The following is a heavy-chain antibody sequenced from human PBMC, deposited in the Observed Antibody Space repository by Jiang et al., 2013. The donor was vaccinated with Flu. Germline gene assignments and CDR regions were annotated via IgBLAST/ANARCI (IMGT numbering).Heavy chain of an antibody. Sequence: KPSETLSLTCTVSGGSISSYYWSWIRQPPGKGLEWIGYIYYSGSTNYNPSLKGRVTISVDTSKNQFSLKLSSVTAADTAVYYCARSRGNPRVDAFDIWGQGTMVTVSS. V-gene: IGHV4-59*08. CDR3: ARSRGNPRVDAFDI. CDR2: IYYSGST. J-gene: IGHJ3*02. CDR1: GGSISSYY. D-gene: IGHD4-23*01.